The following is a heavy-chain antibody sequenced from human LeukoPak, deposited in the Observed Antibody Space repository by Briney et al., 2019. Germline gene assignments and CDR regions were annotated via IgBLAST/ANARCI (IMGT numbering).Heavy chain of an antibody. CDR1: GFTFSGSA. CDR2: IRSKANSYAT. J-gene: IGHJ4*02. Sequence: PGGSLRLSRAASGFTFSGSAMHWVRQASGKGLEWVGRIRSKANSYATAYAASVKGRFTISRDDSKNTAYLQMNSLKTEDTAVYYCTRRPLSSGYYYYFDYWGQGTLVTVSS. D-gene: IGHD3-22*01. CDR3: TRRPLSSGYYYYFDY. V-gene: IGHV3-73*01.